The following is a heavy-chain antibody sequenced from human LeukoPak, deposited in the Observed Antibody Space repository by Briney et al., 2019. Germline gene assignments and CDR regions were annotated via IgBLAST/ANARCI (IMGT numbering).Heavy chain of an antibody. CDR2: RWYDGRNK. V-gene: IGHV3-33*06. Sequence: GRSLRLSCAASGVTFSSYGMDWVRQAPGKGLEWVAVRWYDGRNKYYADSVKGPFTISRDNSKSTLYLQMSSLRPEDTAVYYCAKDEGGFAVPRGDAFDIWGQGTTVTVSS. J-gene: IGHJ3*02. CDR1: GVTFSSYG. D-gene: IGHD3-16*01. CDR3: AKDEGGFAVPRGDAFDI.